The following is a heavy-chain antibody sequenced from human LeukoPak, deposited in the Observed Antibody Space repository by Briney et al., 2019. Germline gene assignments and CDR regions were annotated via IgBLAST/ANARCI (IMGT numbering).Heavy chain of an antibody. Sequence: PGRSLRLSCAASGFTFSSYAMHWVRQAPGKGLEWVAVISYDGSNKYYADSVKGRFTISRDNSKNTLYLQMNSLRAEDTAVYYCAKFPADFWSGYYPVDYWGQGTLVTVSS. D-gene: IGHD3-3*01. CDR2: ISYDGSNK. CDR3: AKFPADFWSGYYPVDY. V-gene: IGHV3-30-3*02. J-gene: IGHJ4*02. CDR1: GFTFSSYA.